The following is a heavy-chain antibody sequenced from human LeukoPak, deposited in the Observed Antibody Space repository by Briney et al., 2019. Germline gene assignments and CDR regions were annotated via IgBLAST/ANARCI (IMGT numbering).Heavy chain of an antibody. J-gene: IGHJ5*02. CDR3: AKDLASMVRGVGFDP. CDR2: ISGSGGST. CDR1: GFTFSSYA. V-gene: IGHV3-23*01. Sequence: GGSLGLSCAASGFTFSSYAMSWVRQAPGKGLEWVSAISGSGGSTYYADSVKGRFTISRDNSKDTLYLQMNSLRAEDTAVYYCAKDLASMVRGVGFDPWGQGTLVTVSS. D-gene: IGHD3-10*01.